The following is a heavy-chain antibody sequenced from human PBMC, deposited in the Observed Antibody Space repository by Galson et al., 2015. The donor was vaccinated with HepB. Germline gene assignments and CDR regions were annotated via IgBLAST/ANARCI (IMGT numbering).Heavy chain of an antibody. CDR2: ISVYNGNT. CDR3: ARDILTGYYYLDH. Sequence: SVKVSCKASGYTFNKYGISWVRQAPGKGLEWMGWISVYNGNTNHAQKFQDRVIMTTDTSTSTAYMELRSLRSDDTAVYYCARDILTGYYYLDHWGQGTLVTVSS. CDR1: GYTFNKYG. V-gene: IGHV1-18*01. D-gene: IGHD3-9*01. J-gene: IGHJ4*02.